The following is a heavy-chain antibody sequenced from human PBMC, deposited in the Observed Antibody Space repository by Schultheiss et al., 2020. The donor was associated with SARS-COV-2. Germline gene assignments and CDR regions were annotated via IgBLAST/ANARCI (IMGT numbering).Heavy chain of an antibody. V-gene: IGHV4-31*03. CDR2: IYYSGST. CDR3: ARAGGGLGLFYYYGMDV. D-gene: IGHD3/OR15-3a*01. CDR1: GGSISSGGYY. Sequence: SQTLSLTCTVSGGSISSGGYYWSWIRQHPGKGLEWIGYIYYSGSTYYNPSLKSRVTISVDTSKNQFSLKLSSVTAADTAVYYCARAGGGLGLFYYYGMDVWGQGTTVTVSS. J-gene: IGHJ6*02.